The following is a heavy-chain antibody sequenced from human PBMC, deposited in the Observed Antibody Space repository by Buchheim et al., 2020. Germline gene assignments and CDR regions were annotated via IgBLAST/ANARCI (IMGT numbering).Heavy chain of an antibody. CDR2: ISGSGGST. J-gene: IGHJ4*02. D-gene: IGHD3-3*01. V-gene: IGHV3-23*01. Sequence: EVQLLESGGGLVQPGGSLRLSCAAPGFTFSSYAMSWVRQAPGKGLEWVSAISGSGGSTYYADSVKGRFTISRDNSKNTLYLQMNSLRAEDTAVYYCAKDVTIFGVVIIGYFDYWGQGTL. CDR3: AKDVTIFGVVIIGYFDY. CDR1: GFTFSSYA.